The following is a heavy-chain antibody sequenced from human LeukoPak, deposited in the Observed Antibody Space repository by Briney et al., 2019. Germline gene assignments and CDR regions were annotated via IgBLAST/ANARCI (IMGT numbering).Heavy chain of an antibody. V-gene: IGHV3-23*01. D-gene: IGHD3-10*01. Sequence: PGGSLRLSCAASGXTFSSYAMSWVRQAPGKGLEWVSAISGSGGSTYYADSVKGRFTISRDNSKNTLYLQMNSLRAEDTAVYYCAKEGLLWFGELSYFDYWGQGTLVTVSS. J-gene: IGHJ4*02. CDR1: GXTFSSYA. CDR3: AKEGLLWFGELSYFDY. CDR2: ISGSGGST.